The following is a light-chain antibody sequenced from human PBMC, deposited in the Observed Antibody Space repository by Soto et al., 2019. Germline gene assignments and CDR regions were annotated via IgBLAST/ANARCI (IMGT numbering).Light chain of an antibody. Sequence: EIVLTQSPGTLSLSPGERATLSCRASQSVSSTYLAWYQQKPGQAPRLLIYGASSRATGIPDRFSGSGSGTFFTLTISRLDPEDFSVFYCQQYYISLYTFGQGTKLEIK. CDR1: QSVSSTY. V-gene: IGKV3-20*01. CDR2: GAS. CDR3: QQYYISLYT. J-gene: IGKJ2*01.